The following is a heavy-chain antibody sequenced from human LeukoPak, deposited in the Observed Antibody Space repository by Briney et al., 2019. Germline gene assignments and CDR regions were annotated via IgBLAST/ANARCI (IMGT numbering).Heavy chain of an antibody. CDR1: GFTFSSYA. CDR2: ISYDGSNK. Sequence: GRSLRLSCAASGFTFSSYAMHWVRQAPGKGQEWVAVISYDGSNKYYADSVKGRFTISRDNSKNTLYLQMNSLRAEDTAVYYCARGPHKTRYDFWSGYYHWGQGTLVTVSS. J-gene: IGHJ5*02. V-gene: IGHV3-30-3*01. D-gene: IGHD3-3*01. CDR3: ARGPHKTRYDFWSGYYH.